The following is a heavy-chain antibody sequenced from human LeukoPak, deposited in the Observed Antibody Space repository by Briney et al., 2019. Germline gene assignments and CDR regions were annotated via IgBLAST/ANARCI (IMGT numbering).Heavy chain of an antibody. CDR2: IRGSDDNS. D-gene: IGHD3-10*01. Sequence: PGGSLRLSCAASGFTFSNYAMGWVRQAPGKGLEWVSAIRGSDDNSYYADSVRGRFTISRDNSKNTLFLQMNSLRAEDTAIYYCVKDGMFRGIIGKFFDYWGRGTLVTVSS. J-gene: IGHJ4*02. CDR3: VKDGMFRGIIGKFFDY. CDR1: GFTFSNYA. V-gene: IGHV3-23*01.